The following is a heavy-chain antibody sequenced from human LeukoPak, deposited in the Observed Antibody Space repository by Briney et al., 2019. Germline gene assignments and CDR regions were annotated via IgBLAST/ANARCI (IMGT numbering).Heavy chain of an antibody. D-gene: IGHD2-15*01. V-gene: IGHV3-21*01. CDR3: ARVALGGYCSGGSCYLDNYYYYGMDV. CDR2: ISISSSYI. CDR1: GFTFSSYS. Sequence: PGGSLRLSCAASGFTFSSYSMHWVRQAPGKGLEWVSLISISSSYIYYADSVKGRFTISRDNAKNSLYLQMNSLRAEDTAVYYCARVALGGYCSGGSCYLDNYYYYGMDVWGQGTTVTVSS. J-gene: IGHJ6*02.